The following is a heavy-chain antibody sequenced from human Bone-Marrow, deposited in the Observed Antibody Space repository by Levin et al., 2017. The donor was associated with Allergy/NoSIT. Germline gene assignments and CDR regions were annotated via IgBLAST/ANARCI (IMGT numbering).Heavy chain of an antibody. J-gene: IGHJ4*02. CDR3: ARARYGGHLDY. CDR1: WDSVTSGSYY. CDR2: IYYTGTA. V-gene: IGHV4-61*01. D-gene: IGHD5-12*01. Sequence: SQTLSLPCAVSWDSVTSGSYYWNWIRQSPGKGLEWIGYIYYTGTADPNPSLKSRVTISLDTSKNQFSLSLISVSAADTAVYYCARARYGGHLDYWGQGIQVTVSS.